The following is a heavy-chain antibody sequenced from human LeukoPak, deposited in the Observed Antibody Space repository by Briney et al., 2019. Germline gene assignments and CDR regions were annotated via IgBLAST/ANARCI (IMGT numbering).Heavy chain of an antibody. Sequence: ASVKVSCKASGYTFTGYYMHWVRQAPGQGLEWMGWINPNSGGTNYAQKFQGRVTMTRDTSISTAYMELSRLRSDDTAVYYCARTITIFGNPEGFDYWGQGTLVTVSS. CDR2: INPNSGGT. CDR3: ARTITIFGNPEGFDY. J-gene: IGHJ4*02. D-gene: IGHD3-3*01. V-gene: IGHV1-2*02. CDR1: GYTFTGYY.